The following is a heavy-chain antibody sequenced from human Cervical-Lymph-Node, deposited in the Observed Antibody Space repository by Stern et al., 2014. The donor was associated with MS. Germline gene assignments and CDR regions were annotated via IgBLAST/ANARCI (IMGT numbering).Heavy chain of an antibody. V-gene: IGHV1-2*02. D-gene: IGHD2-2*01. Sequence: VQLVQSGTEVKKPGASVKVSCKASGYIVTAYYMHWVRQAPGQGPEWMGVINPNSGGTNYAQKFQGRVTMTRDTSTNTVYMELSRLKSDDTAVYYCARVPRRTSTRTSMFYFDFWGQGTLVTVSS. CDR1: GYIVTAYY. CDR3: ARVPRRTSTRTSMFYFDF. J-gene: IGHJ4*02. CDR2: INPNSGGT.